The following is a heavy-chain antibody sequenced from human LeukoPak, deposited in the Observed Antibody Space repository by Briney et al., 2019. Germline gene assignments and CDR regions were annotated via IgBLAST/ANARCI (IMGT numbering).Heavy chain of an antibody. CDR1: GFTFTDYA. CDR2: ISGIGNAI. D-gene: IGHD2-15*01. J-gene: IGHJ4*02. V-gene: IGHV3-23*01. Sequence: GGSLRLSCAASGFTFTDYALSWVRQAPGKGLEWVSAISGIGNAIFYADSVKGRFTISRDSSKNTLSLQMASLTAEDTAVYHCARHLATSGSYPLDYWGQGTLVTVSS. CDR3: ARHLATSGSYPLDY.